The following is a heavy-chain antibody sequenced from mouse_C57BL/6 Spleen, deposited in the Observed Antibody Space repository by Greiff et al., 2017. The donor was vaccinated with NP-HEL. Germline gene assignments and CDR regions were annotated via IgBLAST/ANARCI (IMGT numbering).Heavy chain of an antibody. V-gene: IGHV5-4*01. D-gene: IGHD1-2*01. Sequence: EVHLVESGGGLVKPGGSLKLSCAASGFTFSSYAMSWVRQTPEKRLEWVATISDGGSYTYYPDNVKGRFTISRDNAKNNLYLQMSHLKSEDTAMYYCAREGTTALDYWGQGTTLTVSS. CDR2: ISDGGSYT. CDR3: AREGTTALDY. CDR1: GFTFSSYA. J-gene: IGHJ2*01.